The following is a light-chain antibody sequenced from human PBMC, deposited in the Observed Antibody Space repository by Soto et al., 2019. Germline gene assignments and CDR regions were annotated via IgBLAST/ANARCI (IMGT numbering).Light chain of an antibody. J-gene: IGLJ1*01. V-gene: IGLV2-14*01. CDR2: QVS. Sequence: QSALTQPASVSGSPGQSITISCTGTSSDVGGYNYVSWYQQHPGKAPKLMLYQVSNRPSGVSYRFSGSKSRNTAPLTISGLQAEDEADYYCISYTSSSSDYVFGTWTKGTVL. CDR3: ISYTSSSSDYV. CDR1: SSDVGGYNY.